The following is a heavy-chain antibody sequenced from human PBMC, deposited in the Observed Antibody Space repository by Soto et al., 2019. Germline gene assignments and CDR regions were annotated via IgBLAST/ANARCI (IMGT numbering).Heavy chain of an antibody. CDR3: ARVGDYFFSGLYGYLDY. J-gene: IGHJ4*02. CDR2: IRSKAYGGTT. D-gene: IGHD3-10*01. Sequence: GGSLRLSCRASGFTFDDYAMSWVRQAPGKGLEWVGFIRSKAYGGTTEYAASVKGRFTISRDDSKSFAYLQMNSLKTEDTAVYFCARVGDYFFSGLYGYLDYGGLGTLVTVSS. V-gene: IGHV3-49*04. CDR1: GFTFDDYA.